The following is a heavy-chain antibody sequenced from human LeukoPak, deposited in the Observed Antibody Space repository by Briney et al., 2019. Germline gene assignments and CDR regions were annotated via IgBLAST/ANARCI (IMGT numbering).Heavy chain of an antibody. V-gene: IGHV1-18*01. CDR2: ISGNNGNT. CDR1: GYTFTNYD. Sequence: ASVKVSCKASGYTFTNYDISWVRQAPGQGLDWMGWISGNNGNTNYAQRLQGRVTMTTDTSTSTAYMELRSLRSDDTAIYYCAKSPGYYPRDGIDYWGQGTLVTVSS. J-gene: IGHJ4*02. CDR3: AKSPGYYPRDGIDY. D-gene: IGHD1-26*01.